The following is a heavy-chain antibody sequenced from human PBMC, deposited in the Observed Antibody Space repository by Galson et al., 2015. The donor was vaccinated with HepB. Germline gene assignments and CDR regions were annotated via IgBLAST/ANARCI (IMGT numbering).Heavy chain of an antibody. CDR1: GDSISSGRW. J-gene: IGHJ5*02. CDR3: ARENLHQAGPNWLDP. D-gene: IGHD2-2*01. V-gene: IGHV4-4*02. Sequence: SETLSLTCAVSGDSISSGRWWTWVRQPPGKGLEWIGQVYHSGGTTYSPSLKSRLTISMDTSKNLLSLRLTSVTAADTAVYYCARENLHQAGPNWLDPWGQGTLVTVSS. CDR2: VYHSGGT.